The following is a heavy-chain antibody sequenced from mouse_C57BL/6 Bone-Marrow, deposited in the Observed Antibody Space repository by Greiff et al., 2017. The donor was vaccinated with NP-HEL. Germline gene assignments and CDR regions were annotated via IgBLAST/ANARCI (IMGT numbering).Heavy chain of an antibody. CDR3: ARNDYALYYFDY. V-gene: IGHV1-63*01. Sequence: VQLQQSGAELVRPGTSVKMSCKASGYTFTNYWIGWAKQRPGHGLEWIGDIYPGGGYTNSNEKFKGKATLTADQSSSTAYMQFSSLTSEDSAIYYCARNDYALYYFDYWGQGTTLTVSS. CDR2: IYPGGGYT. D-gene: IGHD2-4*01. J-gene: IGHJ2*01. CDR1: GYTFTNYW.